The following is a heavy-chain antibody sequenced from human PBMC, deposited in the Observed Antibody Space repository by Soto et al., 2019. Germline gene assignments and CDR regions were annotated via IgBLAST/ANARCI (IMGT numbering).Heavy chain of an antibody. CDR3: AGNLFYCSGGSWYGFYYYGMDV. D-gene: IGHD2-15*01. V-gene: IGHV4-39*01. Sequence: PSETLSLTCTVSGGSISSSSYYWGWIRQPPGKGLEWIGSIYYSGSTYYNPCLKSRVTISVDTSKNQFSLKLSSVTAADTAVDYCAGNLFYCSGGSWYGFYYYGMDVWGQGTTVTVSS. CDR1: GGSISSSSYY. CDR2: IYYSGST. J-gene: IGHJ6*02.